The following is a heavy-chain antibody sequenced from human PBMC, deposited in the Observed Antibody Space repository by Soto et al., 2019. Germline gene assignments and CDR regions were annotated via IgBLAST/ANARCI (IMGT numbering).Heavy chain of an antibody. CDR2: INPSGGST. Sequence: GASVKVSCKASGYSFTSYYVHWVRQAPGQGLEWMGVINPSGGSTSYAQKFQGIVTMTRDTSTSTVYMDLSSLRSGDTAVYYCTREQSAWGQGTLVTVSS. D-gene: IGHD6-19*01. CDR1: GYSFTSYY. J-gene: IGHJ5*02. V-gene: IGHV1-46*01. CDR3: TREQSA.